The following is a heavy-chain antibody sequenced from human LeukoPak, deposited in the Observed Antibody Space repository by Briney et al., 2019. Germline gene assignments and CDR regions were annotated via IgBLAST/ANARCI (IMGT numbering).Heavy chain of an antibody. CDR2: IKQDGSEK. Sequence: GGSLRLSCVASGFTFSRYGMNWVRQAPGKGLEWVANIKQDGSEKYYVDSVKGRFTISRDNAKSSLYLQMNSLRAEDTAVYYCARGSEYYYDSSGYYHYWGQGTLVTVSS. J-gene: IGHJ4*02. CDR1: GFTFSRYG. CDR3: ARGSEYYYDSSGYYHY. D-gene: IGHD3-22*01. V-gene: IGHV3-7*01.